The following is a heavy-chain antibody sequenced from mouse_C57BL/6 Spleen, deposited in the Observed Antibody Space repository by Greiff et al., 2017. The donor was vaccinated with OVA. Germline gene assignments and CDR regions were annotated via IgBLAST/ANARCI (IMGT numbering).Heavy chain of an antibody. CDR1: GFTFSSYA. CDR3: ARGATVNYFDY. Sequence: EVQGVESGGGLVKPGGSLKLSCAASGFTFSSYAMSWVRQTPEKRLEWVATISDGGSYTYYPDNVKGRFTISRDNAKNNLYLQMSHLKSEDTAMYYCARGATVNYFDYWGQGTTLTVSS. J-gene: IGHJ2*01. V-gene: IGHV5-4*01. CDR2: ISDGGSYT. D-gene: IGHD1-1*01.